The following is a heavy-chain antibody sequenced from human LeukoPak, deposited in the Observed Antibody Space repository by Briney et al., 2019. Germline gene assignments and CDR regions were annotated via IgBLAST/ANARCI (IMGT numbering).Heavy chain of an antibody. D-gene: IGHD3-16*02. V-gene: IGHV3-48*02. CDR2: ISSSSSTI. Sequence: PGGSLRLCCAASGFTFSSYSMNWVRQAPGKGLEWVSYISSSSSTIYYADSVKGRFTISRDNAKNSLYLQMNSLRDEDTAVYYCAGYYDYVWGSYRYKGPFDYWGQGTLVTVSS. CDR1: GFTFSSYS. J-gene: IGHJ4*02. CDR3: AGYYDYVWGSYRYKGPFDY.